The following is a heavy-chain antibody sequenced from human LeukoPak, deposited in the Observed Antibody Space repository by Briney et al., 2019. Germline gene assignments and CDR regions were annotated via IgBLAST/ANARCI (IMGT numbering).Heavy chain of an antibody. D-gene: IGHD5-24*01. CDR1: GGTFSSYA. CDR2: IIPIFGTA. V-gene: IGHV1-69*05. CDR3: ARGRWLQPWGYFDY. J-gene: IGHJ4*02. Sequence: SVKVSCKASGGTFSSYAISWVRQAPGQGLEWMGGIIPIFGTANYAQKFQGRVTITTDESTSTAYMVLSSLRSEDTAVYYCARGRWLQPWGYFDYWGQGTLVTVSS.